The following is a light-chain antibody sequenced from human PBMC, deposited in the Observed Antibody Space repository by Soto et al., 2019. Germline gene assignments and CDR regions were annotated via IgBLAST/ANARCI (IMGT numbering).Light chain of an antibody. J-gene: IGLJ2*01. CDR1: SSDVGGYNY. Sequence: QSVLTQPASVSGSPGQSIAISCTGTSSDVGGYNYVSWYQQHPGRAPKLMIYDVSVRPSGVSDRFSGSKSGSTASLTISGLQAEDEADYYCTSYTSSNTLVVFGGGTKLTVL. CDR3: TSYTSSNTLVV. CDR2: DVS. V-gene: IGLV2-14*03.